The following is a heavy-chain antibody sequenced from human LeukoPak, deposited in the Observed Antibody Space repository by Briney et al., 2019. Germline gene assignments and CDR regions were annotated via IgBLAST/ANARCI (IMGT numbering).Heavy chain of an antibody. Sequence: PGGSLRLSCAASGFTFSSYAMSWVRQAPGKGLEWVSAISGSGGSTYYADSVKGRFTISRDNSKNMLYLQMNSLRAEDTAVYYCAKDLSSGWYPYYFDYWGQGTLVTVSS. CDR1: GFTFSSYA. J-gene: IGHJ4*02. CDR3: AKDLSSGWYPYYFDY. CDR2: ISGSGGST. D-gene: IGHD6-19*01. V-gene: IGHV3-23*01.